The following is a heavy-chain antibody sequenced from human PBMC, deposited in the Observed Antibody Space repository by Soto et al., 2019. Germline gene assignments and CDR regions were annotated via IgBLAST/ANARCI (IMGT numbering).Heavy chain of an antibody. J-gene: IGHJ4*02. CDR1: GYTFSSYA. CDR2: IHAGNGNT. Sequence: GASVKVSCKASGYTFSSYAIHWARQAPGQGLEWMGWIHAGNGNTKYSQSFQGRVTISRDTSATTAYMELNSLRSEDTAVYYCARGVAFLDYWGQGTLVTVSS. CDR3: ARGVAFLDY. V-gene: IGHV1-3*01. D-gene: IGHD2-15*01.